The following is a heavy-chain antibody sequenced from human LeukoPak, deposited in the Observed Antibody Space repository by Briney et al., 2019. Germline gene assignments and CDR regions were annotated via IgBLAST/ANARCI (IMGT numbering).Heavy chain of an antibody. CDR2: INPNSGGT. CDR1: GYTFIGYY. J-gene: IGHJ4*02. D-gene: IGHD6-6*01. CDR3: ARDRPRSSSVFDY. Sequence: ASVKVSCKASGYTFIGYYMHWVRQAPGQGLEWMGRINPNSGGTNYAQKFQGRVTMTRDTSISTAYMELSRLRSDGTAVYYCARDRPRSSSVFDYWGQGTLVTVSS. V-gene: IGHV1-2*06.